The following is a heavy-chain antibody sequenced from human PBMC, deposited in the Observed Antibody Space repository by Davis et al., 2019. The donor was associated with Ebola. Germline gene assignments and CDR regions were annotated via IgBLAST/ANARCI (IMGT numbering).Heavy chain of an antibody. CDR2: IKQDGGEK. Sequence: GESLKISCAASGFTFSSYSMNWVRQAPGKGLEWVANIKQDGGEKYYVDSVKGRFTISRDNAKNSLYLQMNSLRAEDTAVYYCARARGIADYWGQGTLVTVSS. CDR1: GFTFSSYS. V-gene: IGHV3-7*01. CDR3: ARARGIADY. D-gene: IGHD2-21*01. J-gene: IGHJ4*02.